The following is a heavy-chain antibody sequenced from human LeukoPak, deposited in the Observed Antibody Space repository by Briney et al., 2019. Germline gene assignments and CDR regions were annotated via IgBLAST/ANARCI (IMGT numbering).Heavy chain of an antibody. J-gene: IGHJ4*02. V-gene: IGHV1-46*01. D-gene: IGHD2-15*01. Sequence: ASVKVSCKASGYTFTSYYMHWVRQAPGQGLEWMGIINPSGGSTSYAQKFQGRVTMTRDTSTSTVHMELSSLRSEDTAVYYCARDGLCSGGSCVQTYPFDYWGQGTLVTVSS. CDR1: GYTFTSYY. CDR3: ARDGLCSGGSCVQTYPFDY. CDR2: INPSGGST.